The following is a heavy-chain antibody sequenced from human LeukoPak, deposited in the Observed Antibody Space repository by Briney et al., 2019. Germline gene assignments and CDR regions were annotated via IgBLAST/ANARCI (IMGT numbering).Heavy chain of an antibody. CDR2: ISWNSGYI. D-gene: IGHD3-10*01. J-gene: IGHJ4*02. CDR1: GFTFDDYA. V-gene: IGHV3-9*01. Sequence: GGSLRLSCAASGFTFDDYAMYWVRQAPGKGLEWVSGISWNSGYIVYANSVKGRFTISRDNAKNSLYLQMNSLRVEDTALYYCTKSRAYKYVSGSIDYWGQGTLVTVSS. CDR3: TKSRAYKYVSGSIDY.